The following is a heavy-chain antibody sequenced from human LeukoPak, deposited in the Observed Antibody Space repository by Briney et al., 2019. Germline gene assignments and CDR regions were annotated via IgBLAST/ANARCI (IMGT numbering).Heavy chain of an antibody. CDR1: GGSFSGYY. CDR3: ARGGSSIWPNYYYYYYMDV. CDR2: INHSGST. Sequence: SETLSLTCAVYGGSFSGYYWSWIRQPPGKGLEWIGEINHSGSTNYNPSLKSRVTISVDTSKNQFSLKLSSVTAADMAVYYCARGGSSIWPNYYYYYYMDVWGKGTTGTVSS. J-gene: IGHJ6*03. D-gene: IGHD6-13*01. V-gene: IGHV4-34*01.